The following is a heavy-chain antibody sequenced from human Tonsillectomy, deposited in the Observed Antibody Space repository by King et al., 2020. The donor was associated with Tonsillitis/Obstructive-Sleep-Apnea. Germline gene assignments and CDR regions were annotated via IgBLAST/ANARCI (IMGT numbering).Heavy chain of an antibody. CDR2: IRSKAYGGTT. J-gene: IGHJ4*02. V-gene: IGHV3-49*04. CDR3: TRVPQDYGDYSDFDY. D-gene: IGHD4-17*01. Sequence: VQLVESGGGLVQPGRSLRLSCTASGFTFGDYAMSWVRQAPGKGLEWVGFIRSKAYGGTTEYAASVKGRFTISRDDSNSIAYLQMNSLKTEDTAVYYCTRVPQDYGDYSDFDYWGQGTLVTVSS. CDR1: GFTFGDYA.